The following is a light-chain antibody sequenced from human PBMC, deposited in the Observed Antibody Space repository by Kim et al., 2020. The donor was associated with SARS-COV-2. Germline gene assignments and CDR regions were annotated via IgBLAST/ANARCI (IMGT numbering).Light chain of an antibody. J-gene: IGKJ1*01. CDR3: QKSNDWPPLT. CDR2: DAT. V-gene: IGKV3-15*01. Sequence: SPGERATLSCRASQTIKNRLVWYQHKPGQAPRLLIYDATTRATGVPARFIGSGSETDFTLTISSLQSEDFAVYYCQKSNDWPPLTFGQGTKVDIK. CDR1: QTIKNR.